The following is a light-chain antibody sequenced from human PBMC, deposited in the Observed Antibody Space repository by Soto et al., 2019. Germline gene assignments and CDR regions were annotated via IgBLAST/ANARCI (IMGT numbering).Light chain of an antibody. CDR1: QSVTSNY. CDR3: QQYGSSPPIT. V-gene: IGKV3-20*01. Sequence: DIVLTQSPDTLSLSPGESATLSCRASQSVTSNYLGWYQQKPGPPPRLLIYGSSKRATGIPDRFRGGGSGTDVTLTISRLEPEDFAVYYCQQYGSSPPITFGQGTRLEVK. J-gene: IGKJ5*01. CDR2: GSS.